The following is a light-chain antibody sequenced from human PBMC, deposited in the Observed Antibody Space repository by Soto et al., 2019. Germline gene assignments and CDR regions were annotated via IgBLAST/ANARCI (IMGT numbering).Light chain of an antibody. CDR3: CSYAGSHYV. CDR2: EVS. V-gene: IGLV2-23*02. CDR1: SSDVGSYNL. J-gene: IGLJ1*01. Sequence: QSALTQPASVSGSPGQSITISCTGTSSDVGSYNLVSWYQQHPGKAPKLMIYEVSKRPSGVSNRFSGSTSGNTSSLTISGLQAEDEADYYCCSYAGSHYVFGTGTKLTVL.